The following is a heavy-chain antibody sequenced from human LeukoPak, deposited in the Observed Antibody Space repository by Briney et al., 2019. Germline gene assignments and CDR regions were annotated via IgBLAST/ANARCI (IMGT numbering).Heavy chain of an antibody. Sequence: SETLSLTCTVSGGSISSYYWSWIRQPPGKGLEWIGYIYYSGSTNYNPSLKSRVIISVDTSKNRFSLKLSSVTAADTAVYYCARGGTAFFDYWGQGTLVTVSS. CDR1: GGSISSYY. CDR3: ARGGTAFFDY. CDR2: IYYSGST. V-gene: IGHV4-59*01. J-gene: IGHJ4*02. D-gene: IGHD1-7*01.